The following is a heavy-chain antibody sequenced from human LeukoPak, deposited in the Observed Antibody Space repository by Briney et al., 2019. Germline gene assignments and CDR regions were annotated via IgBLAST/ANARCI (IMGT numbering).Heavy chain of an antibody. J-gene: IGHJ5*02. CDR2: ISSSGSTI. Sequence: GGSLRLSCAASGFTFSSYEMNWVRQAPGKGVEGVSYISSSGSTIYYADSVKGRFTISRDNAKNSLYLQMNSLRAEDTAVYYCARDYYGSGSYPNWFDPWGQGTLVTVSS. CDR3: ARDYYGSGSYPNWFDP. D-gene: IGHD3-10*01. CDR1: GFTFSSYE. V-gene: IGHV3-48*03.